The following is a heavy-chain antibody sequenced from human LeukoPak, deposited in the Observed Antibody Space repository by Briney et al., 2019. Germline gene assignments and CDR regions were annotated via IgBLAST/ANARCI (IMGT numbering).Heavy chain of an antibody. D-gene: IGHD6-13*01. V-gene: IGHV3-23*01. CDR3: ANWAGTRAWYGPFGY. J-gene: IGHJ4*02. CDR2: ISGNGDRT. Sequence: GGSLRVSCAASGLTFSSYAMNWVRQAPGKGLEWVSVISGNGDRTYYADSVKGRFTISRDNSKNTLYLQLNSLRAEDTAVYYCANWAGTRAWYGPFGYWGQGTLVTVSS. CDR1: GLTFSSYA.